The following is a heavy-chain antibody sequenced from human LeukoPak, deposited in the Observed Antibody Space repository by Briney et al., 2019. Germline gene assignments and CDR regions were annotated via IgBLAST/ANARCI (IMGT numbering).Heavy chain of an antibody. CDR1: GYTFTGYY. V-gene: IGHV1-2*02. CDR2: INPNSGGT. CDR3: ARDLFSSSVNNYYYYYMDV. Sequence: ASVKVSCKASGYTFTGYYMYWVRQAPGQGLEWMGWINPNSGGTNYAQKFQGRVTMTRDTSISTAYMELSRLRSDDTAVYYCARDLFSSSVNNYYYYYMDVWGKGTTVTISS. D-gene: IGHD6-13*01. J-gene: IGHJ6*03.